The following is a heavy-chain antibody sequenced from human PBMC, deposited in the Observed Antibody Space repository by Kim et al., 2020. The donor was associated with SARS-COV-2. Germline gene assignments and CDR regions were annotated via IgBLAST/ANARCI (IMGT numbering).Heavy chain of an antibody. CDR1: GGSISSSSYY. V-gene: IGHV4-39*07. Sequence: SETLSLTCTVSGGSISSSSYYWGWIRQPPGKGLEWIGSIYYSGSTYYNPSLKSRVTISVDTSKNQFSLKLSSVTAADTAVYYCARDRGLWFGDYVGFDP. CDR3: ARDRGLWFGDYVGFDP. CDR2: IYYSGST. J-gene: IGHJ5*02. D-gene: IGHD3-10*01.